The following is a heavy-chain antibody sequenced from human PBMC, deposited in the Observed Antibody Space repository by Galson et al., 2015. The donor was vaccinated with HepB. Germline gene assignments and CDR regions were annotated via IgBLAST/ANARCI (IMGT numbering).Heavy chain of an antibody. Sequence: SLRLSCAASGFTFSSYSMNWVRQAPGKGLEWVSSISSSSSYIYYADPVKGRFTISRDNAKNSLYLQMNSLRAEDTAVYYYARDTLVVFGEVVAFDIWGQGTMVTVSS. CDR2: ISSSSSYI. CDR1: GFTFSSYS. V-gene: IGHV3-21*01. CDR3: ARDTLVVFGEVVAFDI. J-gene: IGHJ3*02. D-gene: IGHD2-21*01.